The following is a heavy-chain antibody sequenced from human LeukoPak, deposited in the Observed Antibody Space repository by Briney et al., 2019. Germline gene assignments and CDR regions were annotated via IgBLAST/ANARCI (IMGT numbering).Heavy chain of an antibody. V-gene: IGHV4-39*07. J-gene: IGHJ6*03. CDR1: GGSISSSTLY. CDR2: I. Sequence: SETLSLTCTVSGGSISSSTLYWGWIRQPPGKGLEWIGTIYNPSLKSRVTVSVDTSKNQFSLNLSSVTAADTAVYYCARVGCSGGSCYRLRYYMDVWGKGTTVTVSS. D-gene: IGHD2-15*01. CDR3: ARVGCSGGSCYRLRYYMDV.